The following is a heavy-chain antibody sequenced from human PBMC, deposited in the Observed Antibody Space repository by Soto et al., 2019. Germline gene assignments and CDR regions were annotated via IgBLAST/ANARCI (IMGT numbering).Heavy chain of an antibody. CDR2: IYKSGTT. D-gene: IGHD6-6*01. Sequence: QVHLQESGPGLVKPSQTLSLSCVVSGDFINSGDYYWTWIRQSPGKGLEWLAYIYKSGTTHYNPSLRNRLFISIDTSNNRFSLQVTSVTAADTAFYYCARSLSASSGWFDPWGQGTLVTVSS. CDR3: ARSLSASSGWFDP. J-gene: IGHJ5*02. CDR1: GDFINSGDYY. V-gene: IGHV4-30-4*01.